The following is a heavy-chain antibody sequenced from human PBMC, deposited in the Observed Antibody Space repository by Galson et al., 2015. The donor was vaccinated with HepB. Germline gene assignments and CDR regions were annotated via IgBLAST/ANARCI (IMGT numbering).Heavy chain of an antibody. CDR2: VYTSGST. CDR3: ARGADSGSYSASYYFDY. Sequence: TLSLTCTVFGGSISSGHFYWSWIRQSAGKGLEWIGRVYTSGSTNYNPSLKSRVTMSTDTSKNQLSLRLNSVTAADTAVYYCARGADSGSYSASYYFDYWGLGTLVTVSS. CDR1: GGSISSGHFY. V-gene: IGHV4-61*02. J-gene: IGHJ4*02. D-gene: IGHD1-26*01.